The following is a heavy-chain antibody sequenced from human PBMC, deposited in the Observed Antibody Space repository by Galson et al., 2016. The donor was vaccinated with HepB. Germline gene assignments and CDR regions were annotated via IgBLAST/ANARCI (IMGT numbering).Heavy chain of an antibody. CDR3: ARDSLLLSYEGELTDYYYYVMDF. J-gene: IGHJ6*02. V-gene: IGHV1-18*01. Sequence: SVKVSCKASGYTFTNYGISWVRQAPGQGLEWMGWISVYNGNTNYGQKIQGRVIMTRDTSTSTAHMELRSLRSDDTAVYYCARDSLLLSYEGELTDYYYYVMDFWGQGTLVTVSS. CDR2: ISVYNGNT. D-gene: IGHD1-26*01. CDR1: GYTFTNYG.